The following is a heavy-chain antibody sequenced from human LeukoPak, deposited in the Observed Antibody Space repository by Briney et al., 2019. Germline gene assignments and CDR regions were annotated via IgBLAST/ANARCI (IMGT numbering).Heavy chain of an antibody. D-gene: IGHD7-27*01. Sequence: PSETLSLTCAVYGGSFSGYYWSWIRQPPGEGLEWIGEINHSVSTNYNPSLKSRITISVDTSKNQFSLKLSSVTAADTAVYYCARAYWGSRKPPDAFDIWGQGTMVTVSS. J-gene: IGHJ3*02. V-gene: IGHV4-34*01. CDR3: ARAYWGSRKPPDAFDI. CDR1: GGSFSGYY. CDR2: INHSVST.